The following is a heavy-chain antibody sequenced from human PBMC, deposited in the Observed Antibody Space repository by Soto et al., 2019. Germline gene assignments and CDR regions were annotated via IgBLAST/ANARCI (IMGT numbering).Heavy chain of an antibody. V-gene: IGHV4-31*03. CDR1: GGSISSGGYY. J-gene: IGHJ4*02. D-gene: IGHD4-17*01. CDR3: ARGTPFRLGDYVDY. CDR2: IYYSGST. Sequence: QVQLQESGPGLVKPSQTLSLTCTVSGGSISSGGYYWSWIRQHPGKGLEWIGYIYYSGSTYYNPSLKSRVTISVDTSKNPFALKLSSVTAADTAVYYCARGTPFRLGDYVDYWGQGTLVTVSS.